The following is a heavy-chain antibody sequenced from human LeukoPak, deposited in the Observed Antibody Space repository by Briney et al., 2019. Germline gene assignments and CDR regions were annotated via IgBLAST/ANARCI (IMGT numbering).Heavy chain of an antibody. CDR1: GFTFSSYG. Sequence: QPGRSLRLSCAASGFTFSSYGLHWVRQAPGKGLEWVAVISYDGSNKFCADSVKGRFTISRDNSKNTLYLQMNSLRAEDTAMYYCAKNTGTDDGLIDSWGQGTLVTVSS. CDR2: ISYDGSNK. CDR3: AKNTGTDDGLIDS. V-gene: IGHV3-30*18. J-gene: IGHJ4*02. D-gene: IGHD1-26*01.